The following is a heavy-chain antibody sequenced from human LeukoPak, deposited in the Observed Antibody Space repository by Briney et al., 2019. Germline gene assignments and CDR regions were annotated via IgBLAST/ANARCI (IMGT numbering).Heavy chain of an antibody. D-gene: IGHD6-6*01. Sequence: ASVKVSCKASGYTFTSYGISWVRQAPGQGLEWMGWISAYNGNTNYAQKLQGRVTMTTDTSTSTAYMELRSLRSDDTAVYYCARAPGVGSSPSHYYYYYGMDVWGQGTTVTVSS. J-gene: IGHJ6*02. CDR3: ARAPGVGSSPSHYYYYYGMDV. V-gene: IGHV1-18*01. CDR1: GYTFTSYG. CDR2: ISAYNGNT.